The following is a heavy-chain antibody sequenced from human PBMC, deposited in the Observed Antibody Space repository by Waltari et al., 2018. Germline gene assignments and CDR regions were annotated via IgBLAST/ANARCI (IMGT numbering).Heavy chain of an antibody. CDR2: INTNTGNP. CDR3: AASVRSTKAAAIDY. J-gene: IGHJ4*02. CDR1: GYTFTSYA. D-gene: IGHD6-13*01. V-gene: IGHV7-4-1*02. Sequence: QVQLVQSGAEVKKPGASVKVSCKASGYTFTSYAMNWVRQAPGQGLEWMGWINTNTGNPTYAQGFTGRFVFSLDTSVSTAYLQSSSLKAEDTAVYYCAASVRSTKAAAIDYWGQGTLVTVSS.